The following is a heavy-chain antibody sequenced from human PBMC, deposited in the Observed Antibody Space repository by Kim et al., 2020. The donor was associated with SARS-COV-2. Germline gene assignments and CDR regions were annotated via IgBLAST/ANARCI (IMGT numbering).Heavy chain of an antibody. Sequence: GESLKISCKGSGYSFTSYWISWVRQMPGKGLEWMGRIDPSDSYTNYSPPFQGHVTISADKSISTAYLQWSSLKASDTAMYYCARQEINCSGGSCYSEFDDWGQGTLVTVSS. J-gene: IGHJ4*02. V-gene: IGHV5-10-1*01. CDR3: ARQEINCSGGSCYSEFDD. CDR2: IDPSDSYT. D-gene: IGHD2-15*01. CDR1: GYSFTSYW.